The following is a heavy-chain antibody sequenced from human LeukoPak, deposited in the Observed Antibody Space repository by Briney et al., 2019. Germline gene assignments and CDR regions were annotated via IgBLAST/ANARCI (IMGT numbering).Heavy chain of an antibody. Sequence: SETLSLTCTVSGGSISSYYGSWMRQPAGKGLEGIGRIYTRGSNNYNPSLKRRVTISVDTSKKQFSLKLSSVPAADTAVYYCARGVSSRGLWFGESYYFDYWGQGTLVTVSS. V-gene: IGHV4-4*07. D-gene: IGHD3-10*01. CDR2: IYTRGSN. J-gene: IGHJ4*02. CDR1: GGSISSYY. CDR3: ARGVSSRGLWFGESYYFDY.